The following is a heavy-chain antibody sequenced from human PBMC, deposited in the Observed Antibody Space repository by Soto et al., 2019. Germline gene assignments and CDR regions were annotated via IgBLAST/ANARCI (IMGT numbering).Heavy chain of an antibody. Sequence: PSETLSLTCAVYGGSFSGYFWTWIRQPPGKGLEWIGEINHSGNTNYSPSLKSRVTISLDTSKNQFSLKLSSVTAADTAVYYCACQDPFATVGDVTFDLDACEIWGEGRMVIVSS. CDR3: ACQDPFATVGDVTFDLDACEI. CDR2: INHSGNT. V-gene: IGHV4-34*01. CDR1: GGSFSGYF. J-gene: IGHJ3*02. D-gene: IGHD3-9*01.